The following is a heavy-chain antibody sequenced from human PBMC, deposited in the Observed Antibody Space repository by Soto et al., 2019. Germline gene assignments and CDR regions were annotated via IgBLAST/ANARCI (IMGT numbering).Heavy chain of an antibody. CDR2: IIPIFGNT. Sequence: QVQLVQSGVEVKKTGSSVKVSCKASGGTLNSYAIDWVRQAPGQGLEWMGGIIPIFGNTYYAQRLQGRVKLTADESTRTAYMELSTLTSEDTAVYYCARGTVTGSEYNFHYYGMDVWGQGTTVIVFS. V-gene: IGHV1-69*12. D-gene: IGHD1-1*01. CDR1: GGTLNSYA. CDR3: ARGTVTGSEYNFHYYGMDV. J-gene: IGHJ6*02.